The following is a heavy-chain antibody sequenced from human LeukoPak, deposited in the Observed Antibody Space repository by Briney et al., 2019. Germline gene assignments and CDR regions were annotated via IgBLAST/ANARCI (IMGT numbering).Heavy chain of an antibody. CDR2: ISGSGGST. Sequence: GGSLRLSCAASGFTFTNYAMSWVRQAPGKGLEWVSAISGSGGSTFFADSVEGRFTISRDNSKNTLYLQMNSLRAEDTAVYYCAKDFGDLDSSGWYTNYYGMDVWGQGTTVTVSS. J-gene: IGHJ6*02. CDR3: AKDFGDLDSSGWYTNYYGMDV. V-gene: IGHV3-23*01. D-gene: IGHD6-19*01. CDR1: GFTFTNYA.